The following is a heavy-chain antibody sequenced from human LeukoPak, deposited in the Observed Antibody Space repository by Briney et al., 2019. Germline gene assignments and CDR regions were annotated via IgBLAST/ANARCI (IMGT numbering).Heavy chain of an antibody. CDR3: TRMGNLATVTADY. Sequence: SETLSLTCAVYGGSFSGYYWSWIRQPPGKGLEWIGEINHSGSTNYNPSLESRVTISVDTSKNQFSLKLNSVTAADTAVYYCTRMGNLATVTADYWGQGTLVTVSS. CDR2: INHSGST. CDR1: GGSFSGYY. D-gene: IGHD4-17*01. V-gene: IGHV4-34*01. J-gene: IGHJ4*02.